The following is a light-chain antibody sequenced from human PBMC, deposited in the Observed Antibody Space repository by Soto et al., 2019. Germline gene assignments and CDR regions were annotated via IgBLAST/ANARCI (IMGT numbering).Light chain of an antibody. V-gene: IGLV2-14*01. CDR3: SSFTSNSTRL. J-gene: IGLJ1*01. CDR2: EVS. Sequence: QSVLTQPASVSGSPGQTITISCTGTSSDIGSYDYVSWYQQPPGKAPNLILYEVSDRPSGVTIRFPGSKSGNTDTLTISELQAEEEADYYCSSFTSNSTRLFGSGTKVTVL. CDR1: SSDIGSYDY.